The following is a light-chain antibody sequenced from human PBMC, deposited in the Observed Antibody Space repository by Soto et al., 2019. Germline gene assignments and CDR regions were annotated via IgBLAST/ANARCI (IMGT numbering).Light chain of an antibody. J-gene: IGKJ2*01. CDR2: GAS. CDR3: QQYGSSPYT. CDR1: QSVTSSC. Sequence: EIVLTQSPGTLSLSPAERATLSCRASQSVTSSCLAWYQQKPGQAPRLLIYGASSRATGIPDRFSGSGSGTDFTLTISRLEPQDFAVYYCQQYGSSPYTFGQGTKLEIK. V-gene: IGKV3-20*01.